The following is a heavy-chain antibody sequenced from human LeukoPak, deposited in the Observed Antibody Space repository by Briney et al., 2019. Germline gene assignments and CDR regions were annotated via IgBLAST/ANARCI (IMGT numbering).Heavy chain of an antibody. J-gene: IGHJ4*02. V-gene: IGHV1-2*02. CDR3: ARGGGRDYGDYFDY. D-gene: IGHD4-17*01. CDR2: INPDSGAT. CDR1: GYTFTGYY. Sequence: GASVKVSCKASGYTFTGYYMHWVRQAPGQGLEWMGWINPDSGATNYAQKFQGRVTKTRDTSIRTAYMELSRLKSDDTAMYYCARGGGRDYGDYFDYWGQGTLVTVSS.